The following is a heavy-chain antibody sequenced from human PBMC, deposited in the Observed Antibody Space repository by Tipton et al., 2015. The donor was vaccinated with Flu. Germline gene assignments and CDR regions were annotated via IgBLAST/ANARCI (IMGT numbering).Heavy chain of an antibody. J-gene: IGHJ4*02. Sequence: SLRLSCAASGFTLSSYWMSWVRQAPGKGLEWVANIKQDGSEKYYVDSVKGRFTISRDNAKNSLYLQMSSLRAEDTAVYYCARQIGGGDCYWGQGTLVTVSS. CDR2: IKQDGSEK. V-gene: IGHV3-7*03. CDR1: GFTLSSYW. CDR3: ARQIGGGDCY. D-gene: IGHD2-21*01.